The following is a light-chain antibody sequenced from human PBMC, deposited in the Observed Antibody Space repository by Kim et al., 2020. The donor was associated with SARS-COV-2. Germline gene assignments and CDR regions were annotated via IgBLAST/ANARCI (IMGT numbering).Light chain of an antibody. V-gene: IGKV1-8*01. Sequence: ASTGDRVAITCRAIQGISSYLAGYQQKPAKAPKLLFYAASTLQSGVPSRFSGSGSGTDFTLPTSCLQSEDCATYYGQQYYSYPWTFGQGSKVDIK. CDR1: QGISSY. J-gene: IGKJ1*01. CDR3: QQYYSYPWT. CDR2: AAS.